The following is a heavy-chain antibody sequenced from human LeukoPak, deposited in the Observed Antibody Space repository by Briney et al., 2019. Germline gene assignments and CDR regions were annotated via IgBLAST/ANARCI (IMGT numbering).Heavy chain of an antibody. CDR1: GFTFSSYA. CDR3: AKGLGSCSGGSCFP. J-gene: IGHJ5*02. V-gene: IGHV3-30*02. D-gene: IGHD2-15*01. Sequence: AGGALRLSCAASGFTFSSYAMYWVRQAPGKGLEWVAFIRSDGRNKYNADYVKGRFTISRDNSKNTLYLQMNSLRPEDTAVYYCAKGLGSCSGGSCFPWGQGTLVTVSS. CDR2: IRSDGRNK.